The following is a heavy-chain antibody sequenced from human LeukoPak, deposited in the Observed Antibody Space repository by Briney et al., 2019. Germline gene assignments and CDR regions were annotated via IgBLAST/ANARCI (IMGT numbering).Heavy chain of an antibody. CDR3: AKIENYYCNGGSCYVFDN. CDR2: IKRDGSEK. J-gene: IGHJ4*02. D-gene: IGHD2-15*01. Sequence: PGGSLRLSCGASEFTFGNYWMTWIRQAPGKGLEWVANIKRDGSEKYYADSVKGRFTISRDNSKNTLHLQMNSLRAEDTAVYYCAKIENYYCNGGSCYVFDNWGQGTLVTVSS. V-gene: IGHV3-7*01. CDR1: EFTFGNYW.